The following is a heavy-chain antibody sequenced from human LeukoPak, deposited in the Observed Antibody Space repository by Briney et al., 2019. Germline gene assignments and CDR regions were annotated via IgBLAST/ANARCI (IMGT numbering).Heavy chain of an antibody. CDR3: AASDGHIKAGYYYYMDV. D-gene: IGHD3-10*01. Sequence: ASVKVSCKASGYTFTGYYMHWVRQAPGHGLEWMGWINPNSGGTNYAQRFQGRVTLTWDTSISTAYMELNRLTSDDTAVYYCAASDGHIKAGYYYYMDVWGKGTSVTVSS. V-gene: IGHV1-2*02. J-gene: IGHJ6*03. CDR2: INPNSGGT. CDR1: GYTFTGYY.